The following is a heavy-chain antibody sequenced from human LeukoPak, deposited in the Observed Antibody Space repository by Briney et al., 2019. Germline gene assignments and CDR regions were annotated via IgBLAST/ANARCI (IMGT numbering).Heavy chain of an antibody. CDR3: VKARGIQLWLPGDY. V-gene: IGHV3-64D*09. Sequence: GGSLRLSCSASGFTFSRYAMHWVRQAPGRGLEYVSAISSNGGSTYYGESVKGRFTISRDNSKNTLYLQMSSLRAEDTAVYYCVKARGIQLWLPGDYWGQGTLVTVSS. CDR1: GFTFSRYA. CDR2: ISSNGGST. D-gene: IGHD5-18*01. J-gene: IGHJ4*02.